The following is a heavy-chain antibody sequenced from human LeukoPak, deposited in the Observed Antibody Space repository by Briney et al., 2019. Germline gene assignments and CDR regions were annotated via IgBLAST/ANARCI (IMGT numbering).Heavy chain of an antibody. D-gene: IGHD4-23*01. J-gene: IGHJ4*02. V-gene: IGHV3-23*01. CDR3: AKLTNGGNSGGSY. CDR1: GFTFSSYA. CDR2: ISGSGGST. Sequence: GGSLRLSCAASGFTFSSYAMSWVHQAPGKGLDWVSAISGSGGSTYYADSVKGRFTISRDNSKNTLYLQMNSLRVEDTAVYYCAKLTNGGNSGGSYWGQGTLVTVSS.